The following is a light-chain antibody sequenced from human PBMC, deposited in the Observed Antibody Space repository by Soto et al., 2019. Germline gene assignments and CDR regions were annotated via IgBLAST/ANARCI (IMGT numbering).Light chain of an antibody. Sequence: EILLPQAPATLNLYPGERATLSCRASRSVSGFLAWYQQKPGQAPRRLIYDASNRATGIPARLSGSGSGTDFTLPIRRLEPEDFAVYYCQQYGSSGTFGQGTKVEI. CDR2: DAS. V-gene: IGKV3-11*01. J-gene: IGKJ1*01. CDR3: QQYGSSGT. CDR1: RSVSGF.